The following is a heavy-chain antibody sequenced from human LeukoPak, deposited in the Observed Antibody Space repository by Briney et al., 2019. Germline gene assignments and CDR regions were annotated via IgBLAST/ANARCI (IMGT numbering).Heavy chain of an antibody. CDR1: GGSISSYY. V-gene: IGHV4-59*08. Sequence: SETLSLTCTVSGGSISSYYWSLIRQPPRKGLDWIGYIYYSGSTNYNPSLKSRVTISVDTPKNQFSLKLSSVTAADTAVYYCARQNYDSSGYYSFDYWGQGTLVTVSS. D-gene: IGHD3-22*01. CDR2: IYYSGST. CDR3: ARQNYDSSGYYSFDY. J-gene: IGHJ4*02.